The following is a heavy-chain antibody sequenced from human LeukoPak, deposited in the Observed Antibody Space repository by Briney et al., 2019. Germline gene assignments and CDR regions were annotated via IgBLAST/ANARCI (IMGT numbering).Heavy chain of an antibody. CDR2: ISSSSSYI. Sequence: GGSLRLSCAASGFTFSSYSMNWVRQAPGKGLEWVSSISSSSSYIYYADSVKGRFTISRDNAKNSLYLQMNSLRAEDTAVYYCARDLFSGPGGFDYWGQGTLATVSS. CDR1: GFTFSSYS. CDR3: ARDLFSGPGGFDY. D-gene: IGHD3-16*01. J-gene: IGHJ4*02. V-gene: IGHV3-21*01.